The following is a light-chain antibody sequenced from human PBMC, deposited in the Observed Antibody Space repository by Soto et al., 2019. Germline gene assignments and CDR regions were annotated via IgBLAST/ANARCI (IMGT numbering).Light chain of an antibody. V-gene: IGKV1-39*01. CDR3: QQSYSTPPYS. CDR1: QSISSS. CDR2: AAS. J-gene: IGKJ2*03. Sequence: DIQMTQSPSSLSASVGDRVTITCRASQSISSSLNWYQQKPGKAPKLLIYAASSLQSGVPSRFSGSGSGTGFTLTISSLQPEDFATYYCQQSYSTPPYSFGQGNKLEIK.